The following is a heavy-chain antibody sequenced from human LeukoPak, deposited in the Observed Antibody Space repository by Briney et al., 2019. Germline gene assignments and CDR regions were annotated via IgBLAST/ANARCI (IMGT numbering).Heavy chain of an antibody. CDR3: ARLFIPGSGSKYYFDY. CDR2: IYPADSDT. D-gene: IGHD3-10*01. J-gene: IGHJ4*02. V-gene: IGHV5-51*01. CDR1: GYSFTDYW. Sequence: GESLKISCKGSGYSFTDYWIGWVRQMPGKGLEYMGIIYPADSDTRYSPSFQGQVTISADKSISTAYLQWSSLRASDSAMYYCARLFIPGSGSKYYFDYWGQGTLVAVSS.